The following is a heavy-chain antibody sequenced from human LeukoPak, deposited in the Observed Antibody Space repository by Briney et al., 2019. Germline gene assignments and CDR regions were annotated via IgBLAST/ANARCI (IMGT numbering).Heavy chain of an antibody. CDR3: ARPRKDYVWGSYRGGYFDY. V-gene: IGHV4-34*01. J-gene: IGHJ4*02. CDR1: GGSFSGYY. CDR2: INHSGST. Sequence: SEALSLTCAVYGGSFSGYYWSWIRQPPGKGLEWIGEINHSGSTNYNPSLKSRVTISVDTSKNQFSLKLSSVTAADTAVYYCARPRKDYVWGSYRGGYFDYWGQGTLVTVSS. D-gene: IGHD3-16*01.